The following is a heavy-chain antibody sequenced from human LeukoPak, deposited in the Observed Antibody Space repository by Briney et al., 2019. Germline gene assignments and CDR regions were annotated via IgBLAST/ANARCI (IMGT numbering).Heavy chain of an antibody. V-gene: IGHV3-48*01. CDR3: ARDLGKSGWSTFDY. CDR2: ISSSSSTI. D-gene: IGHD6-19*01. CDR1: GFTFSSYS. J-gene: IGHJ4*02. Sequence: GGSLRLSRAASGFTFSSYSMNWVRQAPGKGLEWVSYISSSSSTIYYADSVKGRFTISRDNAKNSLYLQMNSLRAEDTAVYYCARDLGKSGWSTFDYWGQGTLVTVSS.